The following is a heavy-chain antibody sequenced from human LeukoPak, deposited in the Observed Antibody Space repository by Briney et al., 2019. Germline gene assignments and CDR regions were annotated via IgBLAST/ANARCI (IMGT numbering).Heavy chain of an antibody. D-gene: IGHD3-22*01. CDR1: GYSISSGYY. CDR3: ARQGDFHYYDSSGYYPNRY. Sequence: SETLSLTCAVSGYSISSGYYWGWIRQPPGKGLEWIGSIYHSGSTYYNPSPKSRVTISVDTSKNQFSLKLSSVTAADTAVYYCARQGDFHYYDSSGYYPNRYWGQGTLVTVSS. CDR2: IYHSGST. J-gene: IGHJ4*02. V-gene: IGHV4-38-2*01.